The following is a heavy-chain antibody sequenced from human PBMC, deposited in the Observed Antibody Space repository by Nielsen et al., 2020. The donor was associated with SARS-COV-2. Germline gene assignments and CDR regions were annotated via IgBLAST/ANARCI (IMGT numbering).Heavy chain of an antibody. V-gene: IGHV3-48*03. Sequence: VRQAPGKGLEWLSHMSSSGSVIYYADSVKGRFTISRDNAKNSLYLQMNSLRAEDTAVYYCARDSKVRDCSGGSCYAGYYYGMDVWGQGTTVTVSS. CDR2: MSSSGSVI. J-gene: IGHJ6*02. D-gene: IGHD2-15*01. CDR3: ARDSKVRDCSGGSCYAGYYYGMDV.